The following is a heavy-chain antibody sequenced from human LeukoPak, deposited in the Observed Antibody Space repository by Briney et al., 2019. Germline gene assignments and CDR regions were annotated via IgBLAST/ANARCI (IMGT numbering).Heavy chain of an antibody. D-gene: IGHD2-15*01. CDR1: GFTFTGHY. V-gene: IGHV1-2*02. CDR2: IGPRNSAA. J-gene: IGHJ4*02. CDR3: AREGSDQPSKDFDY. Sequence: VASVKVSCKSSGFTFTGHYIHWVRQAPGQGLEWMGYIGPRNSAASYAEKFQGRVTMTRDTSLSTAYMELSRLTSDDTAVYYCAREGSDQPSKDFDYWGQGTLVTVSS.